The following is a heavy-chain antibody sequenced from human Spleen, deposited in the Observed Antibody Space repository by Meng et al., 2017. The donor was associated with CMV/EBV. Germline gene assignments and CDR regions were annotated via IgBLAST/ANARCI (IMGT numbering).Heavy chain of an antibody. J-gene: IGHJ4*02. D-gene: IGHD1-26*01. V-gene: IGHV3-21*01. CDR1: GFTFRSYT. Sequence: GESLKISCVASGFTFRSYTLNWVRQTPGKGLEWVSSIGTDGSYIYYADALQGRFIISRDNSKNSLYLQMNSLRAEDTAVYYCARDMAVASGSYYWGQGTLVTVSS. CDR3: ARDMAVASGSYY. CDR2: IGTDGSYI.